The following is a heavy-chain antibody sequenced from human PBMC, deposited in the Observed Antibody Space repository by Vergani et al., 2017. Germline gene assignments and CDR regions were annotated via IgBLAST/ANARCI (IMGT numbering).Heavy chain of an antibody. CDR1: GVSIGSNSYY. Sequence: QLQLQESGPGLVKPSETLSLTCTVSGVSIGSNSYYWGWIRQPPGKGLEWIGTIYYTGTTYYNEAHKSRLTISVDTSKNQFSLNLTSVTAADTAVYYCVRAPHRYGMDVWGQGTTVTVSS. CDR2: IYYTGTT. CDR3: VRAPHRYGMDV. J-gene: IGHJ6*02. V-gene: IGHV4-39*01.